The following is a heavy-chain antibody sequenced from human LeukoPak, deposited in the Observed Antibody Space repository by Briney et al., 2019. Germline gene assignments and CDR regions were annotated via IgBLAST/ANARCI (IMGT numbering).Heavy chain of an antibody. Sequence: LSLTCAVYGGSFSGYYWSWVRQAPGKGLEWVTVISYDGSNKYYADSVKGRFTFSRDNSKNTLYLQMNSLRAEDTAVYYCAELGITMIGGVWGKGTTVTVSS. V-gene: IGHV3-30*18. J-gene: IGHJ6*04. CDR2: ISYDGSNK. CDR3: AELGITMIGGV. D-gene: IGHD3-10*02. CDR1: GGSFSGYY.